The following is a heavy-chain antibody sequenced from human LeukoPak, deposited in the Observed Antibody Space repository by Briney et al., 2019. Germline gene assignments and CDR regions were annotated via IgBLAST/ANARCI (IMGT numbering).Heavy chain of an antibody. CDR3: AKPPLGYCSSTSCYTHNAGY. J-gene: IGHJ4*02. D-gene: IGHD2-2*02. Sequence: GGSLRLSCAASGFTFSSYGMHWVRQAPGKGLEWVAFIRYDGSNKYYADSVKGRFTISRDNSKNTLYLQMNSLRAEDTAVYYCAKPPLGYCSSTSCYTHNAGYWGQGTLVTVSS. CDR1: GFTFSSYG. CDR2: IRYDGSNK. V-gene: IGHV3-30*02.